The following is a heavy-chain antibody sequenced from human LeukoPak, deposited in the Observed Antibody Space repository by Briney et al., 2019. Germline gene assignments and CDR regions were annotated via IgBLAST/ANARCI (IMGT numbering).Heavy chain of an antibody. CDR2: IRYDGSNK. J-gene: IGHJ4*02. Sequence: HWVRQAPGKGLEWVAFIRYDGSNKYYADSVKGRFTISRDNSKNTLYLQMNSLRAEDTAVYYCAKVDGVAAAGTDYWGQGTLVTVSS. D-gene: IGHD6-13*01. V-gene: IGHV3-30*02. CDR3: AKVDGVAAAGTDY.